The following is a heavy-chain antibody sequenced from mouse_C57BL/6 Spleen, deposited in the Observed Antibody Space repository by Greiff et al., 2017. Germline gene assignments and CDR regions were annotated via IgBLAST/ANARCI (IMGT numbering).Heavy chain of an antibody. CDR1: GFTFSDYY. CDR3: ARQLRLGYYFDY. CDR2: INSDGSST. Sequence: DVKLVESEGGLVQPGSSMKLSCTASGFTFSDYYMAWVRQVPEKGLEWVANINSDGSSTYYLDSLKSRFIISRDNAKHILYLQMSSLKSEDTATYYCARQLRLGYYFDYWGQGTTLTVSS. D-gene: IGHD3-2*02. J-gene: IGHJ2*01. V-gene: IGHV5-16*01.